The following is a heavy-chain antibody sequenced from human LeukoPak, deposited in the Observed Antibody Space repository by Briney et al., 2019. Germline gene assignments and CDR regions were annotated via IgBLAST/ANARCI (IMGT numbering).Heavy chain of an antibody. D-gene: IGHD6-19*01. CDR1: GYTFTSYA. J-gene: IGHJ1*01. CDR3: ARLGVAGDPSSAEYLQH. Sequence: ASVKVSCKASGYTFTSYAISWARQAPGQGLDWMGWISLYNAKTNYAQKLQGRVTMTTDTSTSTAYMELMSLRSDDTAVYYCARLGVAGDPSSAEYLQHWGQGTLVTVSS. CDR2: ISLYNAKT. V-gene: IGHV1-18*01.